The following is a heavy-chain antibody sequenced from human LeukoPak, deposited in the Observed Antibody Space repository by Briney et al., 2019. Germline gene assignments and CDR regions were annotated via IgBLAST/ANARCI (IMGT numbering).Heavy chain of an antibody. V-gene: IGHV3-74*01. J-gene: IGHJ4*02. Sequence: GGSLRLSCAASGFTFSIYWMHWVRQAPGKGLVWVSRINSDGSSTRYADSVKGRFTISRDNAKNTLYLQMNSLRAEDTAVYHCVRDNDSIFDNWGQGTLVTVSS. CDR1: GFTFSIYW. CDR3: VRDNDSIFDN. CDR2: INSDGSST. D-gene: IGHD2/OR15-2a*01.